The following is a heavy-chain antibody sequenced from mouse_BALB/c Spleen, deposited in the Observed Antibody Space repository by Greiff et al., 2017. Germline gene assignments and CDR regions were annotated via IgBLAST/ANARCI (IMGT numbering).Heavy chain of an antibody. J-gene: IGHJ4*01. CDR1: GYTFTSYW. CDR3: TRSEAMDY. V-gene: IGHV1-69*02. CDR2: IYPSDSYT. Sequence: QVQLQQPGAELVRPGASVKLSCKASGYTFTSYWINWVKQRPGQGLEWIGNIYPSDSYTNYNQTFKDKATLTVDKSSSTAYMQLSSPTSEDSAVYYCTRSEAMDYWGQGTSVTVSS.